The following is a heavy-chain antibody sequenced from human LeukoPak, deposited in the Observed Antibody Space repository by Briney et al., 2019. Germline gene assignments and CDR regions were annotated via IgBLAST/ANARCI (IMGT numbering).Heavy chain of an antibody. J-gene: IGHJ4*02. CDR2: MKPNSGNT. CDR3: ATELRWKDH. Sequence: GASVKFSCKASGYTFTNYDINWVRQATGQGLEWMGYMKPNSGNTGYAQKFQGRVTMTRDTSISTAYMELSSLTSEDTAVYYCATELRWKDHWGQGTLVTVSS. V-gene: IGHV1-8*01. CDR1: GYTFTNYD. D-gene: IGHD4-23*01.